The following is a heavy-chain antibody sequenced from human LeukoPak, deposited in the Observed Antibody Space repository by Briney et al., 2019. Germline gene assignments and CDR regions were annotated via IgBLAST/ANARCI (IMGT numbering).Heavy chain of an antibody. Sequence: GGSLRLSCAASGFTFSTYPMHWVRQAPGKGLEWVAVMSFDGDSEYYSDSVRGRFTVSRDNAKSTLYLQMNSLRPEDTAVYFCARGQQESGYSSSWYFWFDPWGQGTLVTVSS. D-gene: IGHD6-13*01. CDR1: GFTFSTYP. J-gene: IGHJ5*02. CDR3: ARGQQESGYSSSWYFWFDP. V-gene: IGHV3-30-3*01. CDR2: MSFDGDSE.